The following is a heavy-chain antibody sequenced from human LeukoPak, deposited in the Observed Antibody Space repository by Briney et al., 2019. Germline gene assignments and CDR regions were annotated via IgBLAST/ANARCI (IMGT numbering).Heavy chain of an antibody. CDR1: GFTFGDYA. Sequence: GGSLRLSCTVSGFTFGDYAMSWVRQAPEKGLGWVGFIRSKAFGGTTEYAASVKGRFTISRDDSKGIAYLQMNSLKTEDTAVYYCTRDQTPYYWGQGTLVTVSS. J-gene: IGHJ4*02. CDR3: TRDQTPYY. V-gene: IGHV3-49*04. CDR2: IRSKAFGGTT.